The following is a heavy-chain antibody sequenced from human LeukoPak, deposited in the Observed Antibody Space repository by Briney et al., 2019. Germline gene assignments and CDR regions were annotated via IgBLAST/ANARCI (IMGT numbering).Heavy chain of an antibody. J-gene: IGHJ4*02. D-gene: IGHD5-18*01. CDR2: ISAYNGNT. CDR3: ARVGYGFRTDTAEGLFDY. V-gene: IGHV1-18*01. Sequence: ASVKVSCKASGYTFTSYGISWVRQAPGQGLEWMGWISAYNGNTNYAQKLQGRVTMTTDTSTSTAYMELRSLRSDDTAVYYCARVGYGFRTDTAEGLFDYWGQGTLVTVSS. CDR1: GYTFTSYG.